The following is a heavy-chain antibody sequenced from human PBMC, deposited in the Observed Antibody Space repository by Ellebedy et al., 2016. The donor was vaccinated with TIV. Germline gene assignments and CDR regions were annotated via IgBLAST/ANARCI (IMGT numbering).Heavy chain of an antibody. V-gene: IGHV3-43*01. CDR2: LSWDGGST. Sequence: GESLKISCAASGFTFDDYTMHWVRQAPGKGLEWVSLLSWDGGSTYYADSVKGRFTIYRDNSKNSLYLQMTSLRTEDTALSYCAKAPRPYDNSGYGDYWGQGTLVTVSS. J-gene: IGHJ4*02. CDR1: GFTFDDYT. CDR3: AKAPRPYDNSGYGDY. D-gene: IGHD3-22*01.